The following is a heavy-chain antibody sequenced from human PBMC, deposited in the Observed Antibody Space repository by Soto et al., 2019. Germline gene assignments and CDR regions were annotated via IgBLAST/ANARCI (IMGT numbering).Heavy chain of an antibody. J-gene: IGHJ3*02. D-gene: IGHD3-22*01. CDR1: GFTFSSYS. CDR3: ARGYHYYDSSGYDKWDAFDI. V-gene: IGHV3-21*01. Sequence: GGSLRLSCAASGFTFSSYSMNWVRQAPGKGLEWVSSISSSSSYIYYADSVKGRFTISRDNAKNSLYLQMNSLRAEDTAVYYCARGYHYYDSSGYDKWDAFDIWGQGTMVTV. CDR2: ISSSSSYI.